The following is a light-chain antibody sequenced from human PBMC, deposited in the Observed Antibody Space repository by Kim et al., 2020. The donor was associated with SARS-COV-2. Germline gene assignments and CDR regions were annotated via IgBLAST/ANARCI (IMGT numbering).Light chain of an antibody. V-gene: IGKV3-20*01. J-gene: IGKJ1*01. CDR1: QSVSSNF. Sequence: ENVLTQSPGTLSLSPGERATLSCRASQSVSSNFLACYQQKAGQAPRLVIYSASSRASGIPDRFSGSGSETDFTLTISILETEDFAVYYCQKYATSPESFGQGTKVDIK. CDR2: SAS. CDR3: QKYATSPES.